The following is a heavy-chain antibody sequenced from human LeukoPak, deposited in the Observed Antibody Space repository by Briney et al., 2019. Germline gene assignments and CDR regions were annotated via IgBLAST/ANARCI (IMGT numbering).Heavy chain of an antibody. CDR2: IRYDGSNK. CDR1: GFTFSSYG. V-gene: IGHV3-30*02. J-gene: IGHJ6*03. Sequence: GGSLRLSCAASGFTFSSYGMHWLRQAPGKGLEWVAFIRYDGSNKYYADSVKGRFTISRDNSKNTLYLQMNSLRAEDTAVYYCAKFGSETIGLGYYYYYMDVWGKGTTVTISS. D-gene: IGHD2-15*01. CDR3: AKFGSETIGLGYYYYYMDV.